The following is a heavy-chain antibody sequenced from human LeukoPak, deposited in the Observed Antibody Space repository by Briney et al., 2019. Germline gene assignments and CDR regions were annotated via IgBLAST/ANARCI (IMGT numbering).Heavy chain of an antibody. D-gene: IGHD6-13*01. CDR1: GYTFTGYY. V-gene: IGHV1-2*02. J-gene: IGHJ4*02. Sequence: ASVKVSCKASGYTFTGYYMHWVRQAPGQGLEWMGWINPNSGGTNYAQKFQGRVTMTRDTSISTAYMELSRLRFDDTAVYYCARGLRGYSSSWYVDWGQGTLVTVSS. CDR3: ARGLRGYSSSWYVD. CDR2: INPNSGGT.